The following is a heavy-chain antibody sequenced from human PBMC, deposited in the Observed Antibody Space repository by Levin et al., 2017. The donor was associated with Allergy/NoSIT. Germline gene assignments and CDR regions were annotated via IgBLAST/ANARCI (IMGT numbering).Heavy chain of an antibody. CDR2: LYYTGDT. CDR3: ARFPKPGWFDP. V-gene: IGHV4-39*01. Sequence: PSETLSLTCTVSGGSITTNSAYWAWIRQPPGTGLEWLGTLYYTGDTYYNSSLKSRLIMSVDTSKNQFSLSLSSVTASDTSIYYCARFPKPGWFDPWGQGTLVTVSS. J-gene: IGHJ5*02. CDR1: GGSITTNSAY. D-gene: IGHD7-27*01.